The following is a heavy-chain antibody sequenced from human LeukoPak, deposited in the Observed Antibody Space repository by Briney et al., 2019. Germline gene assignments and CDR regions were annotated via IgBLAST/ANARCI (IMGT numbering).Heavy chain of an antibody. J-gene: IGHJ4*02. Sequence: GGSLRLSCAASGFTFSSYGMHWVRQAPGKGLEWVAVIWYDGSNKYYADSVKGRFTFSRDNSKNTLYLQMNSLRAEDTAVYYCARVRRGIAAASHFDYWGQGTLVTVSS. V-gene: IGHV3-33*01. CDR2: IWYDGSNK. CDR3: ARVRRGIAAASHFDY. D-gene: IGHD6-13*01. CDR1: GFTFSSYG.